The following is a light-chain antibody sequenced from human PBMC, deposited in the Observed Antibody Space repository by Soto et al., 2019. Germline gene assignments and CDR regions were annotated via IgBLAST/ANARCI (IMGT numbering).Light chain of an antibody. CDR2: DAS. CDR1: QSVKTF. J-gene: IGKJ5*01. CDR3: QQYYDWPIT. Sequence: EIVLTQSPATLSLSPGERATLSCRASQSVKTFLVWYQHRPGQAPRVLIYDASHRATGIPARFSGSGSGTDFTLTISSLQSEDFAIYYCQQYYDWPITFGQGTRL. V-gene: IGKV3-11*01.